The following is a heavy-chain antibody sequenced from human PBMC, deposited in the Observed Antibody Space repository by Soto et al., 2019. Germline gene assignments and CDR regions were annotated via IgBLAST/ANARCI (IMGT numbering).Heavy chain of an antibody. CDR3: ASSRYFDWSPYYYYGMDV. J-gene: IGHJ6*02. D-gene: IGHD3-9*01. Sequence: SETLSLTCAVYGGSFSGYYWSWIRQPPGKGLEWIGEINHSGSTNYNPSLKSRVTISVDTSKNQFSLKLSSVTAADTAVYYCASSRYFDWSPYYYYGMDVWGQGTTVTVSS. CDR1: GGSFSGYY. CDR2: INHSGST. V-gene: IGHV4-34*01.